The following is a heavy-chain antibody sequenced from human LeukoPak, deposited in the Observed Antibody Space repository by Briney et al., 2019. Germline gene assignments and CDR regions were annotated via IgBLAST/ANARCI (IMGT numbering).Heavy chain of an antibody. J-gene: IGHJ3*02. CDR3: ARSSTQVVVPAADGAFDI. D-gene: IGHD2-2*01. CDR2: IIPILGIA. Sequence: SVKVSCRASGGTFSSYTISWVGQAPGQGLEWMGRIIPILGIANYAQKFQGRVTITADKSTSTAYMELSSLRSEDTAVYYCARSSTQVVVPAADGAFDIWGQGTMVTVSS. CDR1: GGTFSSYT. V-gene: IGHV1-69*02.